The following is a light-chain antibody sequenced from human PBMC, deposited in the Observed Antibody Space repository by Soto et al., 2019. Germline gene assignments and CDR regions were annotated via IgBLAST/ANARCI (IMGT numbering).Light chain of an antibody. J-gene: IGKJ2*01. Sequence: DIQMTQSPSSLSASFGDRVNLTCRASQSIDTDLNWYQQKPGTAPKLLMYAASTLHSVVPSRFSGSGSGTDFTLTISSLQREDFATYFCQQSQSTPYTFGQGTKLEI. CDR3: QQSQSTPYT. CDR1: QSIDTD. V-gene: IGKV1-39*01. CDR2: AAS.